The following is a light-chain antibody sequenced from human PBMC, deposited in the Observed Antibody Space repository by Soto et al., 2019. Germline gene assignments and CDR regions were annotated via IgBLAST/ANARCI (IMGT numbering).Light chain of an antibody. CDR1: SSDVGSYNL. CDR2: EAS. CDR3: CSYADTNTYV. Sequence: QSALTQPASVSGSPGQSITISCTGTSSDVGSYNLVSWYQQHPGKAPKLIICEASKRPSGVSNRFSGSKSGNAASLTISGLRAEEEADYYCCSYADTNTYVFGTGTKVTVL. V-gene: IGLV2-23*01. J-gene: IGLJ1*01.